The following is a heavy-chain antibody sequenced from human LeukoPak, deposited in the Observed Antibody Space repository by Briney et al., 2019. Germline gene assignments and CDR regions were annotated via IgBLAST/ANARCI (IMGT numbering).Heavy chain of an antibody. CDR2: ISYSGST. CDR1: GGSISPYY. J-gene: IGHJ3*02. Sequence: SETLSLTCTVSGGSISPYYWSWLRQSPGKGLEWIGYISYSGSTKNNPSLKSRVTISVDTSKNQFSLKLTSVTAADTAVYYCAKEGAESFPDAFDIWGPGTLIPVSS. D-gene: IGHD3-10*01. CDR3: AKEGAESFPDAFDI. V-gene: IGHV4-59*01.